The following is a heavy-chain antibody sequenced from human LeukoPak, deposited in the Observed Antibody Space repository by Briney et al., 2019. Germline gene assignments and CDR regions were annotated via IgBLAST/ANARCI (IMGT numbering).Heavy chain of an antibody. Sequence: GGSLRLSCAASRFTFSSYGMAWVRQAPGKGLEWFSSISGGGTNTYYADSVKGRFTISRDNSKNTLDLQMSSLRAEDTALYYCARLRGNIAFDIWGQGTMVTVSS. CDR2: ISGGGTNT. J-gene: IGHJ3*02. CDR1: RFTFSSYG. V-gene: IGHV3-23*01. CDR3: ARLRGNIAFDI.